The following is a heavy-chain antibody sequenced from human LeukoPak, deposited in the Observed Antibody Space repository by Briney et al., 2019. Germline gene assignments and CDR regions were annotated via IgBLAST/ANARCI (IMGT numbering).Heavy chain of an antibody. Sequence: SETLSLTCTVSGGSISSYYWSWIRQPPGKGLEWIGYIYYSGSTNYNPSLKSRVTISVDTSKNQFSLKLSSVTAADTAVYYCARLRVRGYGYGPWEGPTWLDYWGQGTLVIVSS. V-gene: IGHV4-59*12. D-gene: IGHD5-18*01. CDR3: ARLRVRGYGYGPWEGPTWLDY. J-gene: IGHJ4*02. CDR1: GGSISSYY. CDR2: IYYSGST.